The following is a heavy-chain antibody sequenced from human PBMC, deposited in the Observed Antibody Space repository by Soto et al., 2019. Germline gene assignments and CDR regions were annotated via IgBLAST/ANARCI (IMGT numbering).Heavy chain of an antibody. J-gene: IGHJ1*01. V-gene: IGHV1-69*01. CDR2: IFPNVGTA. CDR1: GGSFSTNE. Sequence: QVHLEQSGAEVRKPGTSVKVSCKASGGSFSTNEIDWVRQAPGQGLEWMGRIFPNVGTADYAQKFQGRLTIIADAPTSTVYMDLSRLTSADTAVYFCARARYSSRWGTFDSWGQGTQVAVSS. CDR3: ARARYSSRWGTFDS. D-gene: IGHD3-22*01.